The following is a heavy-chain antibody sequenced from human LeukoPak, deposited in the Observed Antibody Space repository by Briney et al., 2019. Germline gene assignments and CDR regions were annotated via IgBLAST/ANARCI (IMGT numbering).Heavy chain of an antibody. CDR2: INHSGST. J-gene: IGHJ4*02. Sequence: GSLRLSCAASGFTFSTYGMNWVRQPPGKGLEWIGEINHSGSTNYNPSLKSRVTISVDTSKNQFSLKLSSVTAADTAVYYCARARIAAAGILSDYWGQGTLVTVSS. CDR1: GFTFSTYG. CDR3: ARARIAAAGILSDY. D-gene: IGHD6-13*01. V-gene: IGHV4-34*01.